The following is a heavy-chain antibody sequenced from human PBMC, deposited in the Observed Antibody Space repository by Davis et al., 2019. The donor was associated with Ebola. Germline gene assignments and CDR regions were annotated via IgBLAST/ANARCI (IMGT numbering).Heavy chain of an antibody. Sequence: SVKVSCKASGGTFSSYAISWVRQAPGQGLEWMGGIIPIFGTANYAQKFQGRVTMTADESTTTAYMELSTLRSVGTAVYYCATVKVARESDFWSGRNYFFDNWGQGTLVTVSS. CDR2: IIPIFGTA. D-gene: IGHD3-3*01. CDR3: ATVKVARESDFWSGRNYFFDN. CDR1: GGTFSSYA. V-gene: IGHV1-69*13. J-gene: IGHJ4*02.